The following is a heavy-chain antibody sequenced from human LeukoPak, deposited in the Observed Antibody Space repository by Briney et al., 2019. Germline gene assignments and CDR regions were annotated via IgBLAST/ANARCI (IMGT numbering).Heavy chain of an antibody. CDR3: ARGPSYYYDSSGYYYYDWFDP. CDR2: MNPNSGNT. D-gene: IGHD3-22*01. V-gene: IGHV1-8*01. CDR1: GYTFTSYD. Sequence: RASVKVSCKASGYTFTSYDINWVRQATGQGLEWMGWMNPNSGNTGYAQKFQGRVTMTRNTSISTAYMELSSLRSEDTALYYCARGPSYYYDSSGYYYYDWFDPWGQGTLVTVSS. J-gene: IGHJ5*02.